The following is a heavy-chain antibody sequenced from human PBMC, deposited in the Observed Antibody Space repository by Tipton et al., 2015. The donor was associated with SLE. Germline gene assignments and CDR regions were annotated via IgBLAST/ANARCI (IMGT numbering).Heavy chain of an antibody. CDR3: ARDGGSSWSLDAFDT. D-gene: IGHD6-13*01. CDR1: GASISSGSYY. CDR2: VYSSGTT. J-gene: IGHJ3*02. Sequence: TLSLTCTVSGASISSGSYYWNWIRQPAGKGLEWIGRVYSSGTTNYNSSLKSRVTISVDTSKNQFSLKLSSVTAADTAVYYCARDGGSSWSLDAFDTWGQGTMVTVSS. V-gene: IGHV4-61*02.